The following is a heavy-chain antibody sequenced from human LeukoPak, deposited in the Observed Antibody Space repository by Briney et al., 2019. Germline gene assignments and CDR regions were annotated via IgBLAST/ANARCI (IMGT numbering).Heavy chain of an antibody. CDR1: GFTFSSYW. V-gene: IGHV3-7*01. D-gene: IGHD3-3*01. CDR2: IKQDGSEK. J-gene: IGHJ6*02. CDR3: ARDHLQTIFGVVIIFSDYYYGMDV. Sequence: PGGSLRLSCAASGFTFSSYWMSWVRQAPGKGLEWVANIKQDGSEKYYVDSVKGRFTISRDNAKNSLYLQMNSLRAEDTVVYYCARDHLQTIFGVVIIFSDYYYGMDVWGQGTTVTVSS.